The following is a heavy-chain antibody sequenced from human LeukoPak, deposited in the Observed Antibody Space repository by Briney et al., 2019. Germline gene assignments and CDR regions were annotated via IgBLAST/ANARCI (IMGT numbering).Heavy chain of an antibody. CDR2: ISSSSSYI. CDR3: ARAAPGAERLRGGGDYMDV. CDR1: GFTFSSYS. V-gene: IGHV3-21*01. Sequence: PGGSLRLSCAASGFTFSSYSMKWVRQAPGKGLEWVSSISSSSSYIYYADSVKGRFTISRDNSNNSLYLQMNSLRAEDTAVYYCARAAPGAERLRGGGDYMDVWGKGTTVAISS. J-gene: IGHJ6*03. D-gene: IGHD1-1*01.